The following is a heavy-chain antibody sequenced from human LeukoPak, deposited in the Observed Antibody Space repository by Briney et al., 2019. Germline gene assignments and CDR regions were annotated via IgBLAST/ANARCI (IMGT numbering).Heavy chain of an antibody. CDR3: ARGGIMITFGGVEP. V-gene: IGHV3-74*01. CDR2: INSDGGST. J-gene: IGHJ5*02. Sequence: PGGSLRLSCAASGFTFSSYWMHWVRQAPGKGLVWVSRINSDGGSTSYADSVKGRFTISRDNAKNTLYLQMNSLRAEDTAVYYCARGGIMITFGGVEPWGQGTLVTVSS. D-gene: IGHD3-16*01. CDR1: GFTFSSYW.